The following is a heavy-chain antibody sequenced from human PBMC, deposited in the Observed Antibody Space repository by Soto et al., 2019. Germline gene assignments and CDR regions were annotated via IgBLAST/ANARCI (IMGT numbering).Heavy chain of an antibody. Sequence: GGSLRLSCAASGFTFNTYAMTWVRQTPGKGLEWVSFITTRGARTYYADPVRGRFTISTDSSRNTLYLQMSSLRPDDTAVYFCARYRSDGSASFDSWGQGTRVTVSS. CDR1: GFTFNTYA. J-gene: IGHJ4*02. CDR2: ITTRGART. D-gene: IGHD3-9*01. CDR3: ARYRSDGSASFDS. V-gene: IGHV3-23*01.